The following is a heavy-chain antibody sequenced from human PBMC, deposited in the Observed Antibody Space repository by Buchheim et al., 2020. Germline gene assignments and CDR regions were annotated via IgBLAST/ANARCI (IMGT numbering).Heavy chain of an antibody. CDR2: ISYDGSNK. D-gene: IGHD3-10*01. J-gene: IGHJ4*02. V-gene: IGHV3-30*04. Sequence: QVQLVESGGGVVQPGRSLRLSCAASGFTFSSYAMHWVRQAPGKGREWVAVISYDGSNKYYADSVKGRFTISRDNSKNTLHLQMYSLRAEDTAVYYCARSYYYGSGSYPDYWGQGTL. CDR1: GFTFSSYA. CDR3: ARSYYYGSGSYPDY.